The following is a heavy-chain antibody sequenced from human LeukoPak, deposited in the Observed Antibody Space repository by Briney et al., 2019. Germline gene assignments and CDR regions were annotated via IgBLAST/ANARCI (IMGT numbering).Heavy chain of an antibody. CDR3: ARSNASSPFCFDS. CDR2: IYYSGNT. Sequence: PSETLSLTCTVSGGSISTYYWSWIRQPPGKGLEWIGYIYYSGNTNYNPSLKSRGTISVDTSSDQFSLRLSSVTAADTAVYYCARSNASSPFCFDSWGQGTLVIVSS. D-gene: IGHD6-6*01. J-gene: IGHJ4*02. CDR1: GGSISTYY. V-gene: IGHV4-59*01.